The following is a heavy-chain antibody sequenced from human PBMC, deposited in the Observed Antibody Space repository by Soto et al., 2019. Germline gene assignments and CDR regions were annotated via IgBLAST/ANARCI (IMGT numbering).Heavy chain of an antibody. CDR2: IIPIFGTA. CDR1: GGTFSSYA. V-gene: IGHV1-69*01. J-gene: IGHJ6*02. CDR3: ARVGYDSSGYYWVGGEIYYHYYGMDV. D-gene: IGHD3-22*01. Sequence: QVQLVQSGAEVKKPGSSVKVSCKASGGTFSSYAISWVRQAPGQGLEWMGGIIPIFGTANYAQKFQGRVTITADESTSTAYMELSSLRSEDTAVYYCARVGYDSSGYYWVGGEIYYHYYGMDVWGQGTTVTVSS.